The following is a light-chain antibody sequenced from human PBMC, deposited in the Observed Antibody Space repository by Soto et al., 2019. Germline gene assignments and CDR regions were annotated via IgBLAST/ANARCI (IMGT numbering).Light chain of an antibody. Sequence: QSVLTQPPSASGTPGQRVTISCSGRSSNIDSNYVYWHQQVPGTTPKLLIYRNNQRPSGVPDRFSASKSGTSASLAISGLRPDDEADYYCGAWDDNLNSYVFGTGTKVTVL. J-gene: IGLJ1*01. CDR1: SSNIDSNY. V-gene: IGLV1-47*01. CDR3: GAWDDNLNSYV. CDR2: RNN.